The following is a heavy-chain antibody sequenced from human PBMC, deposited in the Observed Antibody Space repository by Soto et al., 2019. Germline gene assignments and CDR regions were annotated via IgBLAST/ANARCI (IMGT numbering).Heavy chain of an antibody. D-gene: IGHD5-12*01. V-gene: IGHV1-18*01. CDR3: ARVIRSGHDYYYYYGMDV. CDR1: GYTFTSYG. CDR2: ISAYNGNT. Sequence: QVQLVQSGAXXXXXGXSVKVSCKASGYTFTSYGISWVRQAPGQGLEWMGWISAYNGNTNYAQKLQGRATMTTDTSTRTAYMERRSLRSDDTAVNYCARVIRSGHDYYYYYGMDVGGQGTTVTVSS. J-gene: IGHJ6*02.